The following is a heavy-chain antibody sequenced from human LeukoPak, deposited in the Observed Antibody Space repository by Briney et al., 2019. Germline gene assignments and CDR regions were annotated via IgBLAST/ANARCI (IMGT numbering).Heavy chain of an antibody. J-gene: IGHJ6*02. Sequence: GASVKVSCKASGYTFTSYDINWVRQATGQGLEWMGWMNPNSGNTGYAQKFQGRVTITRDTSISTAYMEVSSLRSEDTAVYYCATTVTQEYYYHYGLDVWGQGTTVTVSS. CDR2: MNPNSGNT. D-gene: IGHD4-17*01. CDR1: GYTFTSYD. CDR3: ATTVTQEYYYHYGLDV. V-gene: IGHV1-8*03.